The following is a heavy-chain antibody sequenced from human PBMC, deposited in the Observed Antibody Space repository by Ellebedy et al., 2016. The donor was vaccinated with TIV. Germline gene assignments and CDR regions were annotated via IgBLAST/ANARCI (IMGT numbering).Heavy chain of an antibody. CDR1: GFTFSSYA. CDR3: ARRSGYYSRGMDV. D-gene: IGHD3-3*01. Sequence: GESLKISXAASGFTFSSYAMSWVRQAPGKGLEWVSAISGSGGSTYYADSVKGRFTISRDNSKNTLYLQMNSLRAEDTAVYYCARRSGYYSRGMDVWGQGTTVTVSS. J-gene: IGHJ6*02. V-gene: IGHV3-23*01. CDR2: ISGSGGST.